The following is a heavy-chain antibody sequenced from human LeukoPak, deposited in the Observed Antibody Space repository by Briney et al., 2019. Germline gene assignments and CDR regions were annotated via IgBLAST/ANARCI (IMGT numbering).Heavy chain of an antibody. CDR3: ARADIVVVPAAIPDYYYYYMDV. J-gene: IGHJ6*03. Sequence: SVKVSCKASGGTFSSYAISWLRQAPGQGLEWMGGIIPIFGTANYAQKFQGRVTITTDESTSTAYMELSSLRSEDTAVYYCARADIVVVPAAIPDYYYYYMDVWGKGTTVTVSS. D-gene: IGHD2-2*02. CDR2: IIPIFGTA. V-gene: IGHV1-69*05. CDR1: GGTFSSYA.